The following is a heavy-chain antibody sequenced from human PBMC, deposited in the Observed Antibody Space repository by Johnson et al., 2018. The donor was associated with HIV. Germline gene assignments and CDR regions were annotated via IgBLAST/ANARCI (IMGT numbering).Heavy chain of an antibody. D-gene: IGHD3-10*01. CDR2: ILDDVSTT. J-gene: IGHJ3*02. Sequence: QVQLVESGGGVVQPGRSLRLSCAASGFTFRSFAMHWVRQAPGKGLEWVALILDDVSTTYFVDSVKGRFTFSRDNSKNTLYLQMSSLSAEDTAVYYCARGPLFYYSSGLWAFDIWGQGTTVTVSS. CDR1: GFTFRSFA. CDR3: ARGPLFYYSSGLWAFDI. V-gene: IGHV3-30*04.